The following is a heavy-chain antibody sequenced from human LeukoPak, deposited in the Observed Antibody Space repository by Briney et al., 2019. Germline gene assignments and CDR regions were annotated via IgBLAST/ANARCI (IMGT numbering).Heavy chain of an antibody. Sequence: GGSLRLSCAASGFTFSSYSMNWVRQAPGKGLEWVSSISSSSSYIYYADSVKGRFTISRDNAKNSLYLQMNGLRAEDTAVYYCARGKRGSSEDYWGQGTLVTVSS. CDR2: ISSSSSYI. D-gene: IGHD6-6*01. CDR3: ARGKRGSSEDY. V-gene: IGHV3-21*01. CDR1: GFTFSSYS. J-gene: IGHJ4*02.